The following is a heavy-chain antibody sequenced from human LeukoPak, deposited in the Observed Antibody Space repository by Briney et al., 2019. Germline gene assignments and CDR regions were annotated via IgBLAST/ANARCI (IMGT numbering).Heavy chain of an antibody. CDR3: AREPYGSGSYYNVLYFDY. Sequence: ASVTVSFKASGGTFIIYAISWVRQAPGQGREWMGRIITIFGTANYAQKFQGRVTITADTSTSTAYMELSSLRSEDTAVYYCAREPYGSGSYYNVLYFDYWGQGTRSPSPQ. CDR2: IITIFGTA. J-gene: IGHJ4*02. V-gene: IGHV1-69*06. CDR1: GGTFIIYA. D-gene: IGHD3-10*01.